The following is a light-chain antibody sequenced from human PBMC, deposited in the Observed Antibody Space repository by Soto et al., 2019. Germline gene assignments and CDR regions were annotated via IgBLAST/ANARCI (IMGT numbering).Light chain of an antibody. Sequence: EIVMTQSPATLSVSPGERATLSCRASQSVSSNLAWYQQKPGQAPRLLIYGASTRATGIPARFSGSGSGTELTRTISILQSEDFAVYLCQQYNDWPPITFGQGTRLGIK. J-gene: IGKJ5*01. CDR2: GAS. V-gene: IGKV3-15*01. CDR1: QSVSSN. CDR3: QQYNDWPPIT.